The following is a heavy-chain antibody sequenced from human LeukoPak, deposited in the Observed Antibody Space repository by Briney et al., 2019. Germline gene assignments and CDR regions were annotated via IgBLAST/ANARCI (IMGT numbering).Heavy chain of an antibody. V-gene: IGHV1-2*02. CDR3: VRDLFFAAAEREGDDY. J-gene: IGHJ4*02. CDR1: GYGFTGYF. CDR2: INPDSGGT. D-gene: IGHD6-13*01. Sequence: ASVKVSCEASGYGFTGYFMHWVRLAPGQGLEWMGWINPDSGGTNYAQKFRGRVTLTRDTSIYTAYMELSRLRSDDTAVYYCVRDLFFAAAEREGDDYWGQGTLVTVSS.